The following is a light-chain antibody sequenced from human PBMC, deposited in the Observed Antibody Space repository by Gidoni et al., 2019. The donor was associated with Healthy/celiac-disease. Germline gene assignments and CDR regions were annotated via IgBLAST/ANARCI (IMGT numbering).Light chain of an antibody. CDR1: SSDVGSYNL. V-gene: IGLV2-23*01. J-gene: IGLJ3*02. Sequence: QSALTQPASVSGSPGQSITISCTGTSSDVGSYNLVSWYQQHPGKAPKLMIYEGSKRHSGVSNRFSGSKSGNTASLTISGLQAEDEADYYCCSYAGSSLKVFGGGTKLTVL. CDR3: CSYAGSSLKV. CDR2: EGS.